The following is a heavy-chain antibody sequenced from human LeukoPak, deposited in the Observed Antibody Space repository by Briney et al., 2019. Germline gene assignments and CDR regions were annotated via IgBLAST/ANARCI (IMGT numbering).Heavy chain of an antibody. J-gene: IGHJ6*02. D-gene: IGHD6-19*01. CDR1: GFTFISYE. V-gene: IGHV3-48*03. CDR2: ISSSGSTI. Sequence: GGSLRPPSAASGFTFISYEMNWVRQAPGKGLEWVSYISSSGSTIYYADSVKGRFTISRDNAKNSLYLQMNSLRAEDTAVYYCAKDFVRIAVANTPRGNGIYVWGQGTTVTVSS. CDR3: AKDFVRIAVANTPRGNGIYV.